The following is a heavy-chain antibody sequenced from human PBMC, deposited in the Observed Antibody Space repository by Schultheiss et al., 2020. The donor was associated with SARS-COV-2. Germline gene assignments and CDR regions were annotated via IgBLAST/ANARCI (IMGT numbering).Heavy chain of an antibody. D-gene: IGHD3-3*01. CDR3: AREGAYDFWSGYYPNNWFNP. J-gene: IGHJ5*02. CDR2: ISSSSSYI. V-gene: IGHV3-21*01. Sequence: GGSLRLSCAASGFTFSSYAMNWVRQAPGKGLEWVSSISSSSSYIYYADSVKGRFTISRDNAKNSLYLQMNSLRAEDTAVYYCAREGAYDFWSGYYPNNWFNPWGQGTLVTVSS. CDR1: GFTFSSYA.